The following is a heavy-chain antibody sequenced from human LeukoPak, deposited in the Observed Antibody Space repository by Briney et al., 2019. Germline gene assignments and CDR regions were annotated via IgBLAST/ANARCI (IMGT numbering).Heavy chain of an antibody. D-gene: IGHD1-26*01. CDR2: VSYDGSDR. CDR1: GFTFSSYA. V-gene: IGHV3-30*18. J-gene: IGHJ4*02. CDR3: AKDEVGAANYFEY. Sequence: GGSLRLSCAASGFTFSSYAIHWVRQAPSNGLEGVAVVSYDGSDRHCADAVKGRFTISRDNSKNTLTLQMNGLRPEDTAVYYCAKDEVGAANYFEYWRQGTLVPVSS.